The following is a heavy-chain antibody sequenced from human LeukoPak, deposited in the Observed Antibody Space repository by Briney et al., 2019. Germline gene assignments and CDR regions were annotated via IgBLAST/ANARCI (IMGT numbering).Heavy chain of an antibody. Sequence: KPSETLSLTCAVYGGSFSGYYWSWIRQPPGKGLEWIGKINHSGSTNYNPSLKSRVTISVDTSKNQFSLKLSSVTAADTAVYYCAREYCSGGSCYLYFDYWGQGTLVTVSS. CDR2: INHSGST. CDR3: AREYCSGGSCYLYFDY. D-gene: IGHD2-15*01. J-gene: IGHJ4*02. CDR1: GGSFSGYY. V-gene: IGHV4-34*01.